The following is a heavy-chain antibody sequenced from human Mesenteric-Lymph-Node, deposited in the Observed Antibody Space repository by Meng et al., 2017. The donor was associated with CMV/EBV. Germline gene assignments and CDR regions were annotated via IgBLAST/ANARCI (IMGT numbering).Heavy chain of an antibody. CDR3: AIYDYYGSGSPLSPFDY. CDR1: TFRSYA. V-gene: IGHV1-46*01. J-gene: IGHJ4*02. D-gene: IGHD3-10*01. CDR2: INPSGGST. Sequence: TFRSYAISWVRQAPGQGLEWMGIINPSGGSTSYAQKFQGRVTMTRDTSTSTVYMELSSLRSEDTAVYYCAIYDYYGSGSPLSPFDYWGQGTLVTVSS.